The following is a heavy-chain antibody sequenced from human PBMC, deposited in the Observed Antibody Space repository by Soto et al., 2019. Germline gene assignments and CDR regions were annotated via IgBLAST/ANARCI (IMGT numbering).Heavy chain of an antibody. CDR1: CGSISSYY. CDR3: ARGAWDCSGGSCYSPAEYFQH. J-gene: IGHJ1*01. V-gene: IGHV4-59*01. Sequence: SETLSLTCTVSCGSISSYYWSWIRQPPGKGLEWIGYIYYSGSTNYNPSLKSRVTISVDTSKNQFSLKLSSVTAADTAVYYCARGAWDCSGGSCYSPAEYFQHWGQGTLVTVS. CDR2: IYYSGST. D-gene: IGHD2-15*01.